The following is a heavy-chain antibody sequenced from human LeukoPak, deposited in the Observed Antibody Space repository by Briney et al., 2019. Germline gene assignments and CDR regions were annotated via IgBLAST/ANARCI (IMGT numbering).Heavy chain of an antibody. CDR1: GGSISSSSYY. CDR3: ATIPCSGGSCYAAP. V-gene: IGHV4-39*06. CDR2: IYYSGST. Sequence: SETLSLTCTVSGGSISSSSYYWGWIRQPPGKGLEWIGSIYYSGSTYYNPSLKSRVTISVDTSKNQFPLKLSSVTAADTAVYYCATIPCSGGSCYAAPWGQGTLVTVSS. J-gene: IGHJ5*02. D-gene: IGHD2-15*01.